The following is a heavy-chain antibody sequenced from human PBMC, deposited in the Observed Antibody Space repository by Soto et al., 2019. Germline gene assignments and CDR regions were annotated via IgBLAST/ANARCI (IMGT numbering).Heavy chain of an antibody. CDR2: IYYSGST. J-gene: IGHJ3*02. Sequence: QVQLQESGPGLVKPSETLSLTCTVSGGSVSSGSYYWSWIRQPPGKGLEWIGYIYYSGSTNYNPSLKSRLTISVDTSKNQFSLKLSSVTAADTAVYYCASILRFLEWLSYGDAFDIWGQGTMVTVSS. V-gene: IGHV4-61*01. D-gene: IGHD3-3*01. CDR1: GGSVSSGSYY. CDR3: ASILRFLEWLSYGDAFDI.